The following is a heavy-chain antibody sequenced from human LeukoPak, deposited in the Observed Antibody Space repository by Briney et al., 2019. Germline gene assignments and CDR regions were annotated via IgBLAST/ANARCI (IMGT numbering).Heavy chain of an antibody. CDR3: ARDGAARRGNWFDP. CDR1: GGSFSGYY. CDR2: INHSGST. V-gene: IGHV4-34*01. Sequence: PSETLSLTCAVYGGSFSGYYWSWIRQPPGKGLEWIGEINHSGSTNYNPSLKSRVTISVDTSKNQFSLKLSSVTAADTAVYYCARDGAARRGNWFDPWGQGTLVTVSS. D-gene: IGHD6-6*01. J-gene: IGHJ5*02.